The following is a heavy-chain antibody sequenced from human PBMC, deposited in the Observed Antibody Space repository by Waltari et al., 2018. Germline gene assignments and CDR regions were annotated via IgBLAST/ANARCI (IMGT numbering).Heavy chain of an antibody. CDR3: ARGCSSTSCYAIDY. J-gene: IGHJ4*02. Sequence: QVQLQESGPGLVKPSKTLSLTCTVSGGSISSHYWSWIRQPPGKGLEWIGYIYYSGSTNYNPSLKSRVTISVDTSKNQFSLKLSSVTAADTAVYYCARGCSSTSCYAIDYWGQGTLVTVSS. CDR1: GGSISSHY. D-gene: IGHD2-2*01. V-gene: IGHV4-59*11. CDR2: IYYSGST.